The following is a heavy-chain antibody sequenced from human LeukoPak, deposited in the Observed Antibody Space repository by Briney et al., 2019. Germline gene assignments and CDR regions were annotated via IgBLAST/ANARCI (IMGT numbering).Heavy chain of an antibody. CDR3: ARDLNWETY. CDR1: GFTFSTYW. V-gene: IGHV3-7*01. Sequence: GGSLRLSCAASGFTFSTYWMTWVRQAPGKGLEWVANIRPDGSQIYYVDSVKGRFTISRDNAKNSLCLQMNSLRAEDTAVYYCARDLNWETYWGQGTLVTVSS. CDR2: IRPDGSQI. D-gene: IGHD1-1*01. J-gene: IGHJ4*02.